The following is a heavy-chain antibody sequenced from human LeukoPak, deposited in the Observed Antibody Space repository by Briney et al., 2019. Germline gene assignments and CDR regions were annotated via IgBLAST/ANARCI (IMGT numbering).Heavy chain of an antibody. J-gene: IGHJ5*02. CDR2: IYSSGST. D-gene: IGHD3-22*01. CDR1: GASISGSGYY. CDR3: ARDVSGYAWFGP. V-gene: IGHV4-39*07. Sequence: SETLSLTCTVSGASISGSGYYWGWIRQPPGKGLEWIGSIYSSGSTNYNPSLKSRVTISVDTSKNQMSLKLSSVTAADTAVYYCARDVSGYAWFGPWGQGTLVTVSS.